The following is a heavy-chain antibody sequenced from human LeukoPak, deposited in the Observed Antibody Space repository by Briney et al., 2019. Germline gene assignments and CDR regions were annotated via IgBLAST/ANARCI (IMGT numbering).Heavy chain of an antibody. CDR2: IYYSGST. D-gene: IGHD3-3*01. V-gene: IGHV4-59*01. J-gene: IGHJ4*02. CDR3: ARDGVWSKVFDY. Sequence: SETLSLTCTVSGGSISSYYWSWIRQPPGKGLEWIGYIYYSGSTNYNPSPKSQVTISVYTSKNQFSLELSAVAAAATALYYCARDGVWSKVFDYWGQGTLVTVSS. CDR1: GGSISSYY.